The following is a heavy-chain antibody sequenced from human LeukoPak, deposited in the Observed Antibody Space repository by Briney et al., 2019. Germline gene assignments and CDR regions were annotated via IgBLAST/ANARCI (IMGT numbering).Heavy chain of an antibody. CDR2: IYYSGST. V-gene: IGHV4-59*01. CDR1: GGSISSYY. Sequence: SETLSLTCTVSGGSISSYYWSWIRQPPGKGLEWIGYIYYSGSTNYNPSPKSRVTISVDTSKNQFSLKLSSVTAADTAVYYCARDRRVRGVGIDYWGQGTLVTVSS. J-gene: IGHJ4*02. CDR3: ARDRRVRGVGIDY. D-gene: IGHD3-10*01.